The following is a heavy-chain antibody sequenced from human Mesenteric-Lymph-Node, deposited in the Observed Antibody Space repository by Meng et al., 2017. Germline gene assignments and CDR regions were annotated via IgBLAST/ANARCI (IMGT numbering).Heavy chain of an antibody. J-gene: IGHJ3*02. D-gene: IGHD6-13*01. Sequence: ASVKVSCKASGYTFTSYGISWVRQAPGQGLEWMGIINPSGGSTSYAQKFQGRVTITADKSTSTAYMELSSLRSEDTAVYYCARNSLGNYEDSGGFSSSSWYFGAFDIWGQGTMVTVSS. CDR2: INPSGGST. CDR1: GYTFTSYG. CDR3: ARNSLGNYEDSGGFSSSSWYFGAFDI. V-gene: IGHV1-46*01.